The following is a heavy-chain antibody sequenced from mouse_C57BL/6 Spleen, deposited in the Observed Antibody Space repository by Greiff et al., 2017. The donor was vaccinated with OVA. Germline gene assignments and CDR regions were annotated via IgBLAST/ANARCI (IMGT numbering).Heavy chain of an antibody. CDR1: GYTFTSYW. D-gene: IGHD4-1*02. J-gene: IGHJ3*01. CDR3: ASLVPQLAWFAY. CDR2: IDPSDSYT. Sequence: QVQLQQPGAELVKPGASVKLSCKASGYTFTSYWMQWVKQRPGQGLEWIGEIDPSDSYTNYNQKFKGKATLTVDTSSSTAYMQLSSLTSEDSAVYYCASLVPQLAWFAYWGQGTLVTVSA. V-gene: IGHV1-50*01.